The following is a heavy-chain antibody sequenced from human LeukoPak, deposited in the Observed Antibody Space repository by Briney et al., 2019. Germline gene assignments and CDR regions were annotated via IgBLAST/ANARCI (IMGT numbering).Heavy chain of an antibody. CDR2: IYYSGST. Sequence: SETLSLTCTVSGGSISSYYWSWIRQPPGKGLEWIGYIYYSGSTNYNPSLKSRVTISVDTSKNQFSLKLSSVTAADTAVYYCAEEPRESSSWYLDYWGQGTLVTVSS. CDR1: GGSISSYY. V-gene: IGHV4-59*08. J-gene: IGHJ4*02. D-gene: IGHD6-13*01. CDR3: AEEPRESSSWYLDY.